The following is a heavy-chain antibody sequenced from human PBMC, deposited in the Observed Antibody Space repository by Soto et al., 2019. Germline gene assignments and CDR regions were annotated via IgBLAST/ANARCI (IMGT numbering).Heavy chain of an antibody. V-gene: IGHV4-30-2*01. Sequence: SETLSLTCAVSGGSISSVGYSWDWIRQPPGKGLEWIGYIYHSGSTYYSPSLKSRVTISVDRSTTQFTLKLSSVTAADTAVYYCASSSTAAPLNYWGQGALVTVSS. CDR1: GGSISSVGYS. CDR2: IYHSGST. CDR3: ASSSTAAPLNY. D-gene: IGHD6-6*01. J-gene: IGHJ4*02.